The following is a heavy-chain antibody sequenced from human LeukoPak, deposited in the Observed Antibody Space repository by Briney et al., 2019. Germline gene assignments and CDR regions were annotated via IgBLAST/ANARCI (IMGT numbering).Heavy chain of an antibody. CDR1: GGSITSSSHY. D-gene: IGHD6-13*01. CDR3: TRGLTAAAGAN. Sequence: SETLSLTCTVSGGSITSSSHYWGWIRQPPGKGLEWIGSISYSGSTDYNPSLKGRATISIDTSKNQFSLKLTSVTAADTAVFFCTRGLTAAAGANWGQGTLVTVSS. J-gene: IGHJ4*01. V-gene: IGHV4-39*07. CDR2: ISYSGST.